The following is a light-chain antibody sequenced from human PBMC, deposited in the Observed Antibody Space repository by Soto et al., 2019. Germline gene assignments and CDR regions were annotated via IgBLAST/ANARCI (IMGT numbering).Light chain of an antibody. Sequence: EIALTQSPGTLSLSPGERATLSCRASQSVTSSYLAWYQHKRGQAPRLLIYGASSRATGIPDRFGGSGSGPDFTLTISRLEPEDFAVYYCQQYGSSPYTFGQGTKLEIK. CDR1: QSVTSSY. V-gene: IGKV3-20*01. CDR3: QQYGSSPYT. J-gene: IGKJ2*01. CDR2: GAS.